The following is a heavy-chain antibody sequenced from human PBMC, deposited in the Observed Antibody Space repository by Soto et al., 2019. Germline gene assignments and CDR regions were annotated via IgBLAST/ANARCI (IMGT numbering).Heavy chain of an antibody. CDR3: AESTGGTANGMGV. Sequence: EVQVVESGGGLVQPGRSLRLSCAASGFSFDDYAMHWVRQAPGKGLEWVSGISWNSGTIGYADSVKGRFTISRDNXKNSLYMQMNSLRAEDTAVYYCAESTGGTANGMGVWGQGTTVTVSS. D-gene: IGHD2-8*02. CDR2: ISWNSGTI. J-gene: IGHJ6*02. V-gene: IGHV3-9*01. CDR1: GFSFDDYA.